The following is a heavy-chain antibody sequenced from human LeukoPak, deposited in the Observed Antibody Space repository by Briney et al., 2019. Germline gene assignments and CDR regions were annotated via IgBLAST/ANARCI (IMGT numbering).Heavy chain of an antibody. V-gene: IGHV3-30*02. J-gene: IGHJ4*02. D-gene: IGHD6-13*01. CDR2: IRYDGSNK. CDR1: GFTFSSYG. CDR3: ATTGYSSRNY. Sequence: GGSLRLSCAASGFTFSSYGMHWVRQAPGKGLEWVAFIRYDGSNKYYADSVKGRFTISRDNSKNTLYLQMNSLRAEDTAVYYCATTGYSSRNYWGQGTLVTVSS.